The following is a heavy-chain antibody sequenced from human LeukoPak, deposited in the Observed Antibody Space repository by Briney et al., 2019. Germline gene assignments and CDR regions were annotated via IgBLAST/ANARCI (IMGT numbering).Heavy chain of an antibody. D-gene: IGHD5-18*01. Sequence: GGSLRLSCAASEFSVGSNYMTWVRQAPGKGLEWVSLIYSGGSTYYADSVKGRFTISRDNSKNTLYLQVNILRAEDTAVYYCAKFDGVQLWLPYYYYYMDVWGKGTTVTVSS. CDR1: EFSVGSNY. CDR3: AKFDGVQLWLPYYYYYMDV. CDR2: IYSGGST. J-gene: IGHJ6*03. V-gene: IGHV3-53*01.